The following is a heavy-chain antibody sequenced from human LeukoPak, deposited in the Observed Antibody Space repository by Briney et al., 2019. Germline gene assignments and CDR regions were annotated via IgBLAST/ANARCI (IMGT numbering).Heavy chain of an antibody. CDR3: ARRDLDAFDI. CDR2: ITPSGVST. Sequence: GASVKVSCKASGYTFTSYYMHWVRQAPGQGLEWMGIITPSGVSTSYAQKFQGRVTMTRDTSTSTVYMELSSLRSEDTAVYYCARRDLDAFDIWGQGTMVTVSS. D-gene: IGHD2-21*02. CDR1: GYTFTSYY. V-gene: IGHV1-46*01. J-gene: IGHJ3*02.